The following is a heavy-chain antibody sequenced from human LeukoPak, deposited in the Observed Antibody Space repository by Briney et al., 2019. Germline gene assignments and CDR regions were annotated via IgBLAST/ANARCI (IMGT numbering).Heavy chain of an antibody. J-gene: IGHJ6*03. Sequence: ASVKVSCKASGYTCTSYDINWVRQATGQGLEWMGWMNPNSGNTGYAQKFQGRVTMTRNTSISTAYMELSSLRSEDTAVYYCARGSTYYDFWSGYDHYYYYYMDVWGKGTTVTVSS. V-gene: IGHV1-8*01. D-gene: IGHD3-3*01. CDR1: GYTCTSYD. CDR2: MNPNSGNT. CDR3: ARGSTYYDFWSGYDHYYYYYMDV.